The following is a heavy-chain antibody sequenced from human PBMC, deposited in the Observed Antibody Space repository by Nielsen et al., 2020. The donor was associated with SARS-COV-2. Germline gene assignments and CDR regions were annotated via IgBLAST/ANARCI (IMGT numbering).Heavy chain of an antibody. D-gene: IGHD6-19*01. J-gene: IGHJ4*02. CDR2: IDSSGET. V-gene: IGHV3-13*01. CDR3: ARASSSGWSWYYFDY. Sequence: GESLKISCAASGFTFSRYDMHWVRQATGKGLEWVSGIDSSGETYYPGSVKGRFTISRENAKNSLYLQMNSLTAGDTAVYYCARASSSGWSWYYFDYWGQGTLVTVSS. CDR1: GFTFSRYD.